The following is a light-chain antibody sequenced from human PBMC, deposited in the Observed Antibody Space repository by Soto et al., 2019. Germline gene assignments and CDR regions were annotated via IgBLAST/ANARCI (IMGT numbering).Light chain of an antibody. J-gene: IGLJ1*01. CDR2: GVT. Sequence: QPASVSGSPGQSITISCTGTSSDVGGYNYVSWFQQHPGKAPKLMVYGVTNRPSGVSNRFSGSRSGNTASLTISGLQSEDEAEYYCNSYTSSSTFVFGTGTKLTVL. CDR1: SSDVGGYNY. V-gene: IGLV2-14*01. CDR3: NSYTSSSTFV.